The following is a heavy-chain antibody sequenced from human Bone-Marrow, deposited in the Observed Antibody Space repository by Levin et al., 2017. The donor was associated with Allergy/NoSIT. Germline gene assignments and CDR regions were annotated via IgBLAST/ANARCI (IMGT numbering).Heavy chain of an antibody. J-gene: IGHJ6*02. V-gene: IGHV3-30-3*01. CDR1: GFTFSSYA. CDR2: ISYDGSNK. D-gene: IGHD2-2*01. CDR3: ARDQESSEDMVDVVVTGGHYYYYYGMDV. Sequence: GGSLRLSCAASGFTFSSYAMHWVRQAPGKGLEWVAVISYDGSNKYYADSVKGRFTISRDNSKNTLYLQMNSLRAEDTAVYYCARDQESSEDMVDVVVTGGHYYYYYGMDVWGQGTTVTVSS.